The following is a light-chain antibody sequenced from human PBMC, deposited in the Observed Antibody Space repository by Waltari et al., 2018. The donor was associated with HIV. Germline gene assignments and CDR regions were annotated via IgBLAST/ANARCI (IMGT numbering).Light chain of an antibody. Sequence: QSVLTQPPSASGTPGQRVTISCSGSSSNIGSNHVYWYQQLPGTAPKLLIYMKKHRTSRVPDRFSGSKSGTSASLAINGFRAEDEADYDCAAWDDSLSGGVFGGGTKLTVL. CDR1: SSNIGSNH. J-gene: IGLJ3*02. CDR3: AAWDDSLSGGV. CDR2: MKK. V-gene: IGLV1-47*01.